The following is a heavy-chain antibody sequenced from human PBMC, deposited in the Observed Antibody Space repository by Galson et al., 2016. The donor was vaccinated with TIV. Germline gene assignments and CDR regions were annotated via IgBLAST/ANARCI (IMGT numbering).Heavy chain of an antibody. CDR3: GRDLILGAGATTAAIDY. CDR1: GYTFTDYY. J-gene: IGHJ4*02. D-gene: IGHD1-1*01. Sequence: SVKVSCKAFGYTFTDYYMHWVRQSPRQGLEWVGWINHYSGGTNYAQKFQGRVTMTRDTSARTSYLDLSRLGSDDTAVYCCGRDLILGAGATTAAIDYWGQGTQVTVSS. V-gene: IGHV1-2*02. CDR2: INHYSGGT.